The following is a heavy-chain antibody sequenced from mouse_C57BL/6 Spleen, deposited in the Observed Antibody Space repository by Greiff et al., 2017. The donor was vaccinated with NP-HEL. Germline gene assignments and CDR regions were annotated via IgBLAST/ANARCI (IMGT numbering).Heavy chain of an antibody. CDR3: ARYLRYFDY. V-gene: IGHV3-6*01. D-gene: IGHD5-1*01. Sequence: VQLKESGPGLVKPSQSLSLTCSVTGYSITSGYYWNWIRQFPGNKLEWMGYISYDGSNNYNPSLKNRISITRDTSKNQFFLKLNSVTTEDTATYYCARYLRYFDYWGQGTTLTVSS. CDR2: ISYDGSN. CDR1: GYSITSGYY. J-gene: IGHJ2*01.